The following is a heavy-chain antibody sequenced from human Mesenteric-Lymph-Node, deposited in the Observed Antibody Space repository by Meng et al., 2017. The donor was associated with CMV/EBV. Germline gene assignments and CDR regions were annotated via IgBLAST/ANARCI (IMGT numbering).Heavy chain of an antibody. D-gene: IGHD2-2*02. Sequence: ASVKVSCKASGYAFTDYYIHWVRLAPGQGLEWVGWIDPDSGGTHYAQKFQGRVTMTRDTSISTVYIELSRLRFDDTAVYYCARAWYCSDNTCYKGFDYWGQGTLVTVSS. CDR2: IDPDSGGT. CDR3: ARAWYCSDNTCYKGFDY. CDR1: GYAFTDYY. V-gene: IGHV1-2*02. J-gene: IGHJ4*02.